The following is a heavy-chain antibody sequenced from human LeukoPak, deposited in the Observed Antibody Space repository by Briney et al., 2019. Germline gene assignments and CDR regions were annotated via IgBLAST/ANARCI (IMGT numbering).Heavy chain of an antibody. J-gene: IGHJ4*02. Sequence: PGGSLRLSCAASGFTFSSYSMNWVRQAPGKGLEWVSSISSSSSYVYYADSVKGRFTIPRDNAKNSLYLQMNSLRAEDTAVYFCARQNVVGATDYWGQGTLVTVSS. V-gene: IGHV3-21*01. CDR2: ISSSSSYV. CDR3: ARQNVVGATDY. CDR1: GFTFSSYS. D-gene: IGHD1-26*01.